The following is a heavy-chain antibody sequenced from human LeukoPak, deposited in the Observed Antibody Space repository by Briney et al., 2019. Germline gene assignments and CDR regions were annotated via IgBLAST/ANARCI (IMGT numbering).Heavy chain of an antibody. Sequence: PGGSLRLSCAASGFTFSDHYMDWVRQAPGKGLEWVGGSRNKANRYTTTHGESVRGRFTISRDDSENSLYLQLNSLKTEDTGVYYCVRLSRGAMNYHMDVWGKGTTVTISS. D-gene: IGHD3-10*01. J-gene: IGHJ6*03. CDR1: GFTFSDHY. CDR2: SRNKANRYTT. V-gene: IGHV3-72*01. CDR3: VRLSRGAMNYHMDV.